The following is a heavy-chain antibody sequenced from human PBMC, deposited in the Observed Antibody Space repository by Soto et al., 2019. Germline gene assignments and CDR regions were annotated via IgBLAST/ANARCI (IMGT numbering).Heavy chain of an antibody. CDR1: GYTFTSYY. Sequence: GASVKVSCKASGYTFTSYYMHWVRQAPGQGLEWMGIINPSGGSTSYAQKFQGRVTMTRDTSTSTVYMELSSLRSEDTAVYYCARGPPVILTLSMIVDDYWGQGTLVTVSS. V-gene: IGHV1-46*01. J-gene: IGHJ4*02. CDR2: INPSGGST. CDR3: ARGPPVILTLSMIVDDY. D-gene: IGHD3-22*01.